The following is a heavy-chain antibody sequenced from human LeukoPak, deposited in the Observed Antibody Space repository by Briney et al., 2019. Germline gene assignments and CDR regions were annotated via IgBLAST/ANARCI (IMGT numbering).Heavy chain of an antibody. CDR2: IYYSGST. J-gene: IGHJ4*02. Sequence: SETLSLTCTVSGGSISRSSYYWGWIRQPPGKGLEWIGSIYYSGSTYYNPSLKSRVTISVDTSKNQFSLKLSSVTAGDTAVYYCARHGYSGYSYYFDYWGQGTLVTVSS. CDR1: GGSISRSSYY. CDR3: ARHGYSGYSYYFDY. V-gene: IGHV4-39*01. D-gene: IGHD5-12*01.